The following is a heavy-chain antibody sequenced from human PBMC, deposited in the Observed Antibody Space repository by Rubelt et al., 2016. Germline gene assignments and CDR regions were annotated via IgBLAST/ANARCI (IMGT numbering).Heavy chain of an antibody. D-gene: IGHD3-9*01. V-gene: IGHV1-8*01. Sequence: QVQLVQSGAEVKKPGASVKVSCKASGYTFTSYDINWVRQATGQGLEWMGWMNPNSGNTGYAQKFTGVVTITRDTSASKAYMELSSLGSEYTAVYYCAREYYDILTGYSPFDYWGQGTLVTVSS. J-gene: IGHJ4*02. CDR3: AREYYDILTGYSPFDY. CDR1: GYTFTSYD. CDR2: MNPNSGNT.